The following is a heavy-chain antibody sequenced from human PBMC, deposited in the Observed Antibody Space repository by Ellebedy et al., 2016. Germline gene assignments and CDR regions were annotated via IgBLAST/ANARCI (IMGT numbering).Heavy chain of an antibody. D-gene: IGHD3-10*01. CDR2: ISYDGSNK. Sequence: GESLKISCAASGFTFSSYGMHWVRQAPGKGLEWVAVISYDGSNKYYADSVKGRFTISRDNSKNTLYLQMNSLRAEDTAVYYCAKDIPSVRLLWLGNYYYGMDVWGQGTTVTVSS. J-gene: IGHJ6*02. CDR1: GFTFSSYG. V-gene: IGHV3-30*18. CDR3: AKDIPSVRLLWLGNYYYGMDV.